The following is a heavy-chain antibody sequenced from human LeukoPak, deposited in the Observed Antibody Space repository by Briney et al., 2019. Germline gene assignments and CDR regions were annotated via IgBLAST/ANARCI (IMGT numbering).Heavy chain of an antibody. CDR3: AKNIDYYDSSGYAP. D-gene: IGHD3-22*01. V-gene: IGHV3-23*01. Sequence: PGGSLRLSCAASGFAFSSYAMSWVRQAPGKGLEWVSAISGSGGSTYYADSVKGRFTISRDNSKNTLYLQMNSLRAEDTAVYYCAKNIDYYDSSGYAPWGQGTLVTVSS. CDR2: ISGSGGST. J-gene: IGHJ5*02. CDR1: GFAFSSYA.